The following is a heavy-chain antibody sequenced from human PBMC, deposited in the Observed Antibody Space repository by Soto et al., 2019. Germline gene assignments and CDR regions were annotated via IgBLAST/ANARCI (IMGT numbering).Heavy chain of an antibody. J-gene: IGHJ6*02. CDR2: ISGGGINA. D-gene: IGHD6-6*01. Sequence: PGGSLRLSCVVSGFTFSSYAMSWVRQAPGKGLEWVSAISGGGINAYYADSVKGRFTISRDNSKKTLYLQMHSLRAEDTAVYYCAKSPAVYSGSYFYYGLDVWGQGTTVTVSS. V-gene: IGHV3-23*01. CDR3: AKSPAVYSGSYFYYGLDV. CDR1: GFTFSSYA.